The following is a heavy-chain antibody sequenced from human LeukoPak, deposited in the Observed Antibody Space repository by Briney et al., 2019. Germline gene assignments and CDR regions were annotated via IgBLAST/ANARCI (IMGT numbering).Heavy chain of an antibody. CDR1: GYTFTSYY. CDR2: INPSGGST. V-gene: IGHV1-46*01. J-gene: IGHJ3*02. CDR3: AKDRSGYGDAFDI. Sequence: GASVKVSCKASGYTFTSYYMHWVRQAPGQGLEWMGIINPSGGSTSYAQKFQGRVTMTRDTSTSTVYMELSSLRSEDTAVYYCAKDRSGYGDAFDIWGQGTMVTVSS. D-gene: IGHD5-12*01.